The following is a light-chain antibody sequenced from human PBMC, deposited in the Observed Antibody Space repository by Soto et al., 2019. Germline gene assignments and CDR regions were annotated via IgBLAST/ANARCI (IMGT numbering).Light chain of an antibody. Sequence: DIQMTQSPSTLSASVGDRVTITCRASQSVDRWLAWYQQRPGKAPKALIYKASNLESGVPSRFSGSGSGTEFDLTITRLQPGEIATYYCQQYTPLVTFGQGTMVEMK. V-gene: IGKV1-5*03. CDR3: QQYTPLVT. CDR1: QSVDRW. J-gene: IGKJ1*01. CDR2: KAS.